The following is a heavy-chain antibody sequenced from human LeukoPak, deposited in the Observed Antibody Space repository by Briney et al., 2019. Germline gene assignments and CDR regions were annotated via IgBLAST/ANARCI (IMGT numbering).Heavy chain of an antibody. CDR1: GFTFSSYA. CDR3: TRVGYIDEGIDY. Sequence: GGSLRLSCAASGFTFSSYAMHWVRQAPGKGLEWVANIKQDGSEKSYVDSVKGRFTISRDNAKNSLYLQMNSLRAEDTAIYYCTRVGYIDEGIDYWGQGTLVTVSS. D-gene: IGHD5-24*01. V-gene: IGHV3-7*04. J-gene: IGHJ4*02. CDR2: IKQDGSEK.